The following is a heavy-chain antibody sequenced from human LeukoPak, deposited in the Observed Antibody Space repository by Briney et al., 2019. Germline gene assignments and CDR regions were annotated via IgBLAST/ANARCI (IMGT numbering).Heavy chain of an antibody. Sequence: SETLSLTCAVSGGSISSYYWSWIRQPAGKGLEWIGRIYTSGSTNYNPSLKSRVTMSVDTSKNQFSLKLSSVTAADTAVYYCARGGGSYPLNDYYYYYMDVWGKGTTVTISS. CDR2: IYTSGST. J-gene: IGHJ6*03. V-gene: IGHV4-4*07. CDR1: GGSISSYY. CDR3: ARGGGSYPLNDYYYYYMDV. D-gene: IGHD1-26*01.